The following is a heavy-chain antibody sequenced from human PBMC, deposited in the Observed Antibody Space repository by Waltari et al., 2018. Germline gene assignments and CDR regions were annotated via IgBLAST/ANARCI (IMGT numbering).Heavy chain of an antibody. CDR2: VDPEDGET. D-gene: IGHD2-21*01. V-gene: IGHV1-69-2*01. Sequence: EVQLVQSGAEVKKPGATVKISCKASGYTFTDYYMHWVQQAPGKGLEWMGRVDPEDGETIDAEKFQGRVTITADTSTDTAYMELSSLRSEDTAVYYCARVVVIAPLYYYYYMDVWGKGTTVTVSS. CDR1: GYTFTDYY. J-gene: IGHJ6*03. CDR3: ARVVVIAPLYYYYYMDV.